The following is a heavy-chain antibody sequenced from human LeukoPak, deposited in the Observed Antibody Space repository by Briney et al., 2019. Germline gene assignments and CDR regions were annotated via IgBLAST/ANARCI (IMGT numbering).Heavy chain of an antibody. J-gene: IGHJ4*02. D-gene: IGHD3-22*01. V-gene: IGHV1-69*04. CDR3: ARDRNYYDSSGYPDY. Sequence: ASVKVSCKASGGTFSSYAISWVRQAPGQGLEWMGRIIPILGIANYAQKFQGRGTITADKSTSTAYMELSSLRSEDTAVYYCARDRNYYDSSGYPDYWGQGTLVTVSS. CDR2: IIPILGIA. CDR1: GGTFSSYA.